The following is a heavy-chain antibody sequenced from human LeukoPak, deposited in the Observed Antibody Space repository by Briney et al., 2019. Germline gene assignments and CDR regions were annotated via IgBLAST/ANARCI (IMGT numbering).Heavy chain of an antibody. V-gene: IGHV3-64D*06. CDR2: ISSNGGST. J-gene: IGHJ2*01. CDR1: GFTFSSYA. CDR3: ANSDDYGGEGYFDL. Sequence: PGGSLRLSCSASGFTFSSYAMHWVRQAPGKGLEYVSAISSNGGSTYYADSVKGRFTISRDNSENTLYLQMSSLRAEDTAVYYCANSDDYGGEGYFDLWGRGTLVTVSS. D-gene: IGHD4-23*01.